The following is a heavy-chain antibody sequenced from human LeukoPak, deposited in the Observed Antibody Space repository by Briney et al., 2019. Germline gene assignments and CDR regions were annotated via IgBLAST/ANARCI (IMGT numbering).Heavy chain of an antibody. CDR1: GGSFSGYY. Sequence: PSETLSLTCAVYGGSFSGYYWSWIRQPPGKGLEWIGEINHSGSTDYNPSLKSRVTISVDTSKNQFSLKLSSVTAADTAVYYCARRYCSGGSCYSPGWFDPWGQGTLVTVSS. CDR2: INHSGST. V-gene: IGHV4-34*01. D-gene: IGHD2-15*01. J-gene: IGHJ5*02. CDR3: ARRYCSGGSCYSPGWFDP.